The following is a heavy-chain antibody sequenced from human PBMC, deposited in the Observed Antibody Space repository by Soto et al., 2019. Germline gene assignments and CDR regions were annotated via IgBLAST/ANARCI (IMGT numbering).Heavy chain of an antibody. J-gene: IGHJ5*02. CDR2: VNPNSGNT. Sequence: QVQLVQSGAEVKKPGASVKVSCKASGYTFTSYDINWVRQATGQGLEWVGWVNPNSGNTGYAQKFQGRVTMTKKTSISTAYMELSSLRSEDTAVYYCAREGYSSSSGPRGNWFDPWGQGTLVTVSS. D-gene: IGHD6-6*01. CDR3: AREGYSSSSGPRGNWFDP. CDR1: GYTFTSYD. V-gene: IGHV1-8*01.